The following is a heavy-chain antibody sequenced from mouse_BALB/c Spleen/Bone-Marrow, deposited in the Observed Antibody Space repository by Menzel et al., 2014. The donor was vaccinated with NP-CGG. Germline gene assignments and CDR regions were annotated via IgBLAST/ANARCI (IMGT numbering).Heavy chain of an antibody. CDR1: GYSITRDYA. V-gene: IGHV3-2*02. CDR3: ARSSSYDYDVGFAY. D-gene: IGHD2-4*01. J-gene: IGHJ3*01. Sequence: EVHLVESGPGLVKPSQSLSLTCIVTGYSITRDYAWNWIRQFPGNKLEWMGYISYSGSTTYNPSLESRISITRDTSKNQFFPQLNSVTTEDTATYYCARSSSYDYDVGFAYWGQGTLVTVSA. CDR2: ISYSGST.